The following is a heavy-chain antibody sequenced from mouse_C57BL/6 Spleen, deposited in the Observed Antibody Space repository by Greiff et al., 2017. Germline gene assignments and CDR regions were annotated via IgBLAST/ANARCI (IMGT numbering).Heavy chain of an antibody. V-gene: IGHV1-69*01. CDR2: IDPSDSYT. J-gene: IGHJ2*01. D-gene: IGHD1-1*01. CDR1: GYTFTSYW. Sequence: QVQLQQPGAELVMPGASVKLSCKASGYTFTSYWMHWVKPRPGQGLEWIGEIDPSDSYTNYNQKFKGKSTLTVDKSSSTASMQLSSRTSEDSAVYYCARHYGSSYADYWGQSTTLTVSS. CDR3: ARHYGSSYADY.